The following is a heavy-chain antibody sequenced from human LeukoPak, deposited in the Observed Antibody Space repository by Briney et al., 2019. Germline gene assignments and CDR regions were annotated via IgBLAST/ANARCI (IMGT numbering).Heavy chain of an antibody. J-gene: IGHJ4*02. CDR1: GGSFSGYY. D-gene: IGHD3-22*01. CDR3: ARGRPYYYDSSGYYYGN. CDR2: INHSGST. Sequence: SETLSLTCAVYGGSFSGYYWSWIRQPPGKGLEWIGEINHSGSTNYNPSLKSRVTISVDTSKNQFSLKLSSVTAADTAVYYCARGRPYYYDSSGYYYGNWGQGTLVTVSS. V-gene: IGHV4-34*01.